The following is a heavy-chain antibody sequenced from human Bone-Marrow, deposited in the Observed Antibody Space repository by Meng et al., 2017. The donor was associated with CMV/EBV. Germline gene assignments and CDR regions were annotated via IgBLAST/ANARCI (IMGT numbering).Heavy chain of an antibody. J-gene: IGHJ3*02. Sequence: GSLRLSCAVYGGSFSGYYWSWIRQPPGKGLEWIGEINHSGSTHYNPSLKSRVTISVDTSKHQFSLKLSSVTAADTAVYYCARRSTVRFLGAFDIWGQGTRVTVSS. CDR3: ARRSTVRFLGAFDI. V-gene: IGHV4-34*01. CDR2: INHSGST. D-gene: IGHD3-3*01. CDR1: GGSFSGYY.